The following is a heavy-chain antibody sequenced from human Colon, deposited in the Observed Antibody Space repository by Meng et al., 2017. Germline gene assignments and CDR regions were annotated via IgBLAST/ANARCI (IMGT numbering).Heavy chain of an antibody. CDR2: IYHSATT. Sequence: SETLFLTCTVSGGSISSYYWSWIRQPPGKGLEWIGYIYHSATTNYNPSLKSRVTISVDSSNNQFSLKLSSVTAADTAVYYCARDNDGWSPFDYWGQGTLVTVSS. V-gene: IGHV4-59*01. D-gene: IGHD6-19*01. CDR1: GGSISSYY. CDR3: ARDNDGWSPFDY. J-gene: IGHJ4*02.